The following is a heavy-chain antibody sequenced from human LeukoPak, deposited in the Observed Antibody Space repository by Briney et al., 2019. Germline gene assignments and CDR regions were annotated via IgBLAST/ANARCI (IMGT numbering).Heavy chain of an antibody. J-gene: IGHJ4*02. CDR3: ARPPRNSDYDSWSGYYPAGYFDY. V-gene: IGHV4-4*02. Sequence: PSETLSLTCAVSGGSISSSNWWSWVRQPPGKGLEWIGNIYYSGSTYYNPSLKSRVTISVDTSKNQFSLKLSSVTAADTAVYYCARPPRNSDYDSWSGYYPAGYFDYWGQGILVTVSS. CDR1: GGSISSSNW. D-gene: IGHD3-3*01. CDR2: IYYSGST.